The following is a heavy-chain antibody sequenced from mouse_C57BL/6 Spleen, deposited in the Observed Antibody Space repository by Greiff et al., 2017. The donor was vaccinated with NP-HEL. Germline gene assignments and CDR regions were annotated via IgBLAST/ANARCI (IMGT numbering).Heavy chain of an antibody. V-gene: IGHV1-9*01. CDR1: GYTFTGYW. D-gene: IGHD3-2*02. J-gene: IGHJ3*01. CDR3: ARGGQLRLWFAY. Sequence: VQLQESGAELMKPGASVKLSCKATGYTFTGYWIEWVKQRPGHGLEWIGEILPGSGSTNYNGKFKGKATFTADTSSNTAYMQLSSLTTEDSAIYYCARGGQLRLWFAYWGQGTLVTVSA. CDR2: ILPGSGST.